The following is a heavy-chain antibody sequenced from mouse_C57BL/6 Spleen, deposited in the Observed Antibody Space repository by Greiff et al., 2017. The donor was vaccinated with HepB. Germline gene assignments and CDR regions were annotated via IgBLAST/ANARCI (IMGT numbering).Heavy chain of an antibody. D-gene: IGHD4-1*01. J-gene: IGHJ2*01. CDR3: TGGRYFDY. Sequence: EVQRVESGGGLVQPGGSMKLSCVASGFTFSNYWMNWVRQSPEKGLEWVAQIRLKSDNYATHYAESVKGRFTISRDDSKSSVYLQMNNLRAADTGIYYCTGGRYFDYWGQGTTLTVSS. V-gene: IGHV6-3*01. CDR2: IRLKSDNYAT. CDR1: GFTFSNYW.